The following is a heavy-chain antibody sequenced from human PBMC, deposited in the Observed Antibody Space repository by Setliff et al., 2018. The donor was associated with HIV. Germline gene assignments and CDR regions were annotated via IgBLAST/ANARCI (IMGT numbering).Heavy chain of an antibody. CDR1: ESSFIAYA. Sequence: SLRLSCQASESSFIAYAMSWVRQAPGKRLEWVSGISESGSSTYYADSLKGRSTISRDNSGDTLYLHMNNLRAEDTAVYYCAKASRGEYYDNSGFFVTYFDNWGQGKLVTVSS. CDR3: AKASRGEYYDNSGFFVTYFDN. CDR2: ISESGSST. V-gene: IGHV3-23*01. D-gene: IGHD3-22*01. J-gene: IGHJ4*02.